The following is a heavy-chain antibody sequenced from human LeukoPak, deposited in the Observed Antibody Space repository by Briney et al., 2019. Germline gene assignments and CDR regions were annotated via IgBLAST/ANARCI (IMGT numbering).Heavy chain of an antibody. CDR1: GGTFSSYA. D-gene: IGHD3-22*01. J-gene: IGHJ4*02. CDR2: IIPIFGTA. CDR3: AKQFQIGVNYFDY. Sequence: GASVKVSCKASGGTFSSYAISWVRQAPGQGLKWMGGIIPIFGTANYAQKFQGRVTITADKSTSTAYMELSSLRSEDTAVYYCAKQFQIGVNYFDYWGQGTPVTVSS. V-gene: IGHV1-69*06.